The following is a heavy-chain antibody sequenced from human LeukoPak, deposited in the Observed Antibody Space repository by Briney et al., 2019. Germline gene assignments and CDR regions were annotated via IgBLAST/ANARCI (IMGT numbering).Heavy chain of an antibody. CDR1: GFTFTSSA. Sequence: SVKVSCKASGFTFTSSAVQWVRQARGQRLEWIGWIVVGSGNTNYAQKLQGRVTMTTDTSTSTAYMELRSLRSDDTAVYYCARDDPEQWLATFDYWGQGTLVTVSS. V-gene: IGHV1-58*01. CDR3: ARDDPEQWLATFDY. J-gene: IGHJ4*02. CDR2: IVVGSGNT. D-gene: IGHD6-19*01.